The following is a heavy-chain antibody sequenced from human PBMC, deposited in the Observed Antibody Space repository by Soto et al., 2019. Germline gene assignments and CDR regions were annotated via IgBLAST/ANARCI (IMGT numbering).Heavy chain of an antibody. CDR2: INQDGSER. Sequence: EMQLVESGGGLVQPGGSLRLSCAGSGLTFRNDWLSWVRQAPGKGLEWVANINQDGSERYYVDSVRGRFTISGDNVENSLYLQLNSLRPEDTAVYYCAVYGYGVSAAAYWGQGTLVTVSS. V-gene: IGHV3-7*03. CDR3: AVYGYGVSAAAY. J-gene: IGHJ4*02. D-gene: IGHD4-17*01. CDR1: GLTFRNDW.